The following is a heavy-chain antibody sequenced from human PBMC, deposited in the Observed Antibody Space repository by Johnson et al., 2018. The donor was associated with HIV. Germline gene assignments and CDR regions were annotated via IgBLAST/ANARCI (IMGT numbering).Heavy chain of an antibody. V-gene: IGHV3-30-3*01. Sequence: QVQLVESGGGVVQPGRSLRLSCAASGFTFSSYTIHWVRQAPGKGLEWVAVISYDGNNKHYADSVKGRFTISRDNSKNTLYLQMNSLRAEDTAVYYCARCDSSSPLRAFDIWGQGTMVTVSS. CDR1: GFTFSSYT. D-gene: IGHD6-6*01. CDR2: ISYDGNNK. CDR3: ARCDSSSPLRAFDI. J-gene: IGHJ3*02.